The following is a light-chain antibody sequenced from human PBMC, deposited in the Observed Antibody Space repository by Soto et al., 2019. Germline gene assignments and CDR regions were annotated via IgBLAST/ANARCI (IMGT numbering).Light chain of an antibody. Sequence: QSVLTQPPSVSGAPGQRCTISCTGSSANIGAGYDVHWYQQLPGTAPKLLIYGNSNRPSGVPDRFSGSKSGTSASLAITGLQAEDEADYYCQSYDSSLSGWVFGGGTKLTVL. CDR3: QSYDSSLSGWV. CDR2: GNS. J-gene: IGLJ3*02. CDR1: SANIGAGYD. V-gene: IGLV1-40*01.